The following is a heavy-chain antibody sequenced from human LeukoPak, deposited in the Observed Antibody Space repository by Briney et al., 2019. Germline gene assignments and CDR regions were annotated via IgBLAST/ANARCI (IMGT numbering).Heavy chain of an antibody. V-gene: IGHV3-23*01. J-gene: IGHJ4*02. CDR1: GFTFNSYA. D-gene: IGHD6-6*01. Sequence: PGGSLRLSCAASGFTFNSYALTWVRQAPGKGLEWVSAISGSGDTTSYADSVKGRFTISRDNSKNTLYLQMNSLRAEDTAVYYCAKDMSRIAARPKDDYWGQGTLVTVSS. CDR3: AKDMSRIAARPKDDY. CDR2: ISGSGDTT.